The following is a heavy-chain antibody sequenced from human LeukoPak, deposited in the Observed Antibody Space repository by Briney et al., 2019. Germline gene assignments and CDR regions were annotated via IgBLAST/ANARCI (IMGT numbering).Heavy chain of an antibody. Sequence: GSLRLSCSASGFTFSSYWMSWVRQAPGKGLGWVANIKQDGREKYYVDSVKGRFTISRDNGKNSLYLQMNSLRTEDTALYYCAKDIVSSGYLDYWGQGPLVTVSS. J-gene: IGHJ4*02. D-gene: IGHD3-22*01. CDR3: AKDIVSSGYLDY. CDR1: GFTFSSYW. CDR2: IKQDGREK. V-gene: IGHV3-7*03.